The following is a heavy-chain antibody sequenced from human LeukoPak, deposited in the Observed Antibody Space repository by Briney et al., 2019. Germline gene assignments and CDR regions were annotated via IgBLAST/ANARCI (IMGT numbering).Heavy chain of an antibody. V-gene: IGHV3-48*04. CDR3: AKGEHSDYFDY. CDR2: ISSSSSTI. Sequence: GGSLRLSCAASGFTFSSYSMNWVRQAPGKGLEWVSYISSSSSTIYYADSVKGRFTISRDNAKNSLYLQMNSLRAEDTAVYYCAKGEHSDYFDYWGQGTLVTVSS. CDR1: GFTFSSYS. J-gene: IGHJ4*02. D-gene: IGHD1-26*01.